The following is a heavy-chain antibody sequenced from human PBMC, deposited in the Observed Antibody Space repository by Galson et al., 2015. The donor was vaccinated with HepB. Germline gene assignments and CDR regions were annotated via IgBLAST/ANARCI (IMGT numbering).Heavy chain of an antibody. Sequence: SVKVSCKASGGTFSRHTISWVRQAPGQGLEWMGGIIPMFGSGNYAQKFQGRVTITADESRTTTYMELSSVTAADTAVYYCARTHYYDSSGYSYYSDYWGQGTLVTVSS. CDR1: GGTFSRHT. J-gene: IGHJ4*02. V-gene: IGHV1-69*13. CDR2: IIPMFGSG. D-gene: IGHD3-22*01. CDR3: ARTHYYDSSGYSYYSDY.